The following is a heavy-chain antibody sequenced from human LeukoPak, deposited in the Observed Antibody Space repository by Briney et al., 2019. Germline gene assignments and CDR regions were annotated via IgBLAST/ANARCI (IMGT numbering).Heavy chain of an antibody. CDR2: INHSGST. V-gene: IGHV4-34*01. D-gene: IGHD3-3*01. CDR3: ARDNHDFWSGYYTWWFDP. J-gene: IGHJ5*02. Sequence: PSETLSLTCAVYGGSFSGYYWSWIRQPPGKGLEWIGEINHSGSTNYNPSLKSRVTISVDTSKNQFSLKLSSVTAADTAVYYCARDNHDFWSGYYTWWFDPWGQGTPVTVSS. CDR1: GGSFSGYY.